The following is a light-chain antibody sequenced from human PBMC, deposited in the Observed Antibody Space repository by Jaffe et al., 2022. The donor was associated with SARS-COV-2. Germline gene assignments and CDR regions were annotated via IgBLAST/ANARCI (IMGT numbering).Light chain of an antibody. CDR1: SSNVGSYS. Sequence: QSVLTQPPSVSAAPGQKVTISCSGSSSNVGSYSVAWYQQLPGTAPKLLIYENNKRPSGIPDRFSGSKSGTSATLGITGLQTGDEADYYCGTWDSSPNAGVFGGGTKLTVL. CDR3: GTWDSSPNAGV. V-gene: IGLV1-51*02. J-gene: IGLJ2*01. CDR2: ENN.